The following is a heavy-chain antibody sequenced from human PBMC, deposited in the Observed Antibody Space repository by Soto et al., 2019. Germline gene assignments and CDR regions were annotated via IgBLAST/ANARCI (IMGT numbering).Heavy chain of an antibody. CDR1: GGSISSYY. CDR3: ARTLRAYCGGDCYSGDYYGMDV. V-gene: IGHV4-59*01. J-gene: IGHJ6*02. Sequence: TLSLTCTVSGGSISSYYWSWIRQPPGKGLEWIGYIYYSGSTNYNPSLKSRVTISVDTSKNQFSLKLSSVTAADTAVYYCARTLRAYCGGDCYSGDYYGMDVWGQGTTVTVSS. D-gene: IGHD2-21*02. CDR2: IYYSGST.